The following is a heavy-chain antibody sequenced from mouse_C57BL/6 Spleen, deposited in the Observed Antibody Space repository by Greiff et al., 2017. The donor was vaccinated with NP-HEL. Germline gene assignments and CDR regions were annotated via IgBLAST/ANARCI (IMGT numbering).Heavy chain of an antibody. J-gene: IGHJ3*01. V-gene: IGHV14-1*01. CDR1: GFNIKDYY. CDR2: IDPEDGDT. D-gene: IGHD4-1*01. Sequence: EVQLQQSGAELVRPGASVKLSCTASGFNIKDYYMHWVKQRPEQGLEWIGRIDPEDGDTEYAPKFQGKATMTADTSSNTSEDTAVYYCTTLINWDRAYWGQGTLVTVSA. CDR3: TTLINWDRAY.